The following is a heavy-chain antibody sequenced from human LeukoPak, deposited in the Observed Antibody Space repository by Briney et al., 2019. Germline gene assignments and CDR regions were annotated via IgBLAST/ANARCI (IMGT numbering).Heavy chain of an antibody. D-gene: IGHD6-13*01. J-gene: IGHJ4*02. Sequence: SETLSLTCTVSGGSISSSSYYWGWIRQPPGKGLEWIGYIYYSGSTYYNPSLKSRVTISVDTSKNQFSLKLSSVTAADTAVYYCARVPFRSSWGVYSHAYYFDYWGQGTLVTVSS. CDR3: ARVPFRSSWGVYSHAYYFDY. CDR1: GGSISSSSYY. V-gene: IGHV4-31*03. CDR2: IYYSGST.